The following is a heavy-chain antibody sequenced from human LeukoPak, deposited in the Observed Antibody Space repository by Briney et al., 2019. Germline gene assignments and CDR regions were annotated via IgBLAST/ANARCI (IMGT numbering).Heavy chain of an antibody. CDR2: INPNSGGT. CDR3: ATGGRGNSGYDYVY. V-gene: IGHV1-2*02. J-gene: IGHJ4*02. Sequence: VASVKVSCKASGYTFTGYYMHWVRQAPGQGLEWMGWINPNSGGTNYAQKFQGRVTMTRDTSISTAYMELRRLRSDDTAVYYCATGGRGNSGYDYVYWGQGTLVTVSS. CDR1: GYTFTGYY. D-gene: IGHD5-12*01.